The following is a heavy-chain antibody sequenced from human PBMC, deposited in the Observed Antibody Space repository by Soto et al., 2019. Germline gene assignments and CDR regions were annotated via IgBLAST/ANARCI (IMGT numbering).Heavy chain of an antibody. D-gene: IGHD2-15*01. Sequence: QVQLVQSGAEVKKPGSSVKVSCKASGGTFSSYTISWVRQAPGQGLEWMGRIIPILGIANYAQKFQGRVTIHXAKSTSTAYMELSSLRSEDTAVYYCARDAATPFDYWGQGTLVTVSS. CDR2: IIPILGIA. J-gene: IGHJ4*02. CDR1: GGTFSSYT. V-gene: IGHV1-69*08. CDR3: ARDAATPFDY.